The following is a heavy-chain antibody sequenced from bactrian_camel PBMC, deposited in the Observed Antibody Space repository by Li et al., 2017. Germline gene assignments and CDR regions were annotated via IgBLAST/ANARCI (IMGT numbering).Heavy chain of an antibody. V-gene: IGHV3S40*01. CDR3: ANSRERYSDYVHVY. J-gene: IGHJ4*01. CDR1: GFTFSRYA. CDR2: ISSGGVST. Sequence: VQLVESGGGLVQPGGSLRLSCAASGFTFSRYAMSWVRQAPGKGLEWVSSISSGGVSTYYAASVKGRFTIPRDDAKNTMYLHLNSLKTEDTAMYYCANSRERYSDYVHVYWGRGPRSPSP. D-gene: IGHD4*01.